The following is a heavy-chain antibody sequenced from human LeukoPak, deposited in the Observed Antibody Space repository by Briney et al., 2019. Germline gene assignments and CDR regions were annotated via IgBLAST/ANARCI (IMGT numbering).Heavy chain of an antibody. V-gene: IGHV3-23*01. D-gene: IGHD3-10*02. CDR1: GFTFSSSA. CDR2: ISNNGGYT. J-gene: IGHJ4*02. CDR3: AKGGVRGFDY. Sequence: GGSLRLSCAASGFTFSSSAMSWVRQAPGKGLEWVSAISNNGGYTYYADSVQGRFTISRDNSKSTLCLQMNSLRAEDTAVYYCAKGGVRGFDYWGQGTLVTVSS.